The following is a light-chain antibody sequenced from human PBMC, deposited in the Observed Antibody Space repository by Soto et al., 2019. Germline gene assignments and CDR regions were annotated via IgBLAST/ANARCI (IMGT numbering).Light chain of an antibody. CDR2: GAS. J-gene: IGKJ1*01. Sequence: EIVLTQSPGSLSLSPGERATLSCMASQSVNCNNLVRYQQKPGQAPRLLIYGASTRATGIADRFSASGSGTDFTHTISRLEPEDFAVYHCQHFGGPSTFGQGTKVEI. CDR3: QHFGGPST. CDR1: QSVNCNN. V-gene: IGKV3-20*01.